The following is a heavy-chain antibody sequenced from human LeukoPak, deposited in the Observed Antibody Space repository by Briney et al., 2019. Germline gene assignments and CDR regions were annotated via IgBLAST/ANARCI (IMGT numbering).Heavy chain of an antibody. J-gene: IGHJ4*02. D-gene: IGHD6-19*01. CDR3: ARDDGSGWYGVDY. V-gene: IGHV1-2*02. CDR1: GYTFTGYY. Sequence: ASVKVSCKASGYTFTGYYIHWVRQAPGQGLEWMGWTNPNRGNTNYAQKFQGRVTMTTDTSISTAYMELSSLRSDDTAVYYCARDDGSGWYGVDYWGQGTLLTVS. CDR2: TNPNRGNT.